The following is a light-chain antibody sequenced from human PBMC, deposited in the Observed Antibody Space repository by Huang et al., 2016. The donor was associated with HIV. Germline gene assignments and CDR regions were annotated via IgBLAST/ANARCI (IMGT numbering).Light chain of an antibody. V-gene: IGKV1-5*03. CDR3: QQYSSYSSWT. J-gene: IGKJ1*01. Sequence: IQMTQSPSTLSASVGDRVTITGRASQSVSDWLAWYQQKPGKAADLLIYKAANLEDGVLLRCSGAGYGTEFTLIISSVQSDDTATYYCQQYSSYSSWTFGQGT. CDR2: KAA. CDR1: QSVSDW.